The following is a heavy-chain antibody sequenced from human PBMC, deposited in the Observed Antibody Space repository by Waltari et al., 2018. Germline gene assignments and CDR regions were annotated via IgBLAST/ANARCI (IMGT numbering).Heavy chain of an antibody. J-gene: IGHJ3*02. D-gene: IGHD4-17*01. V-gene: IGHV3-9*03. CDR1: GFTFDDYA. CDR3: AKALGTVGAFDI. Sequence: EVQLVESGGGLVQPGRSLRLSCAASGFTFDDYAMHWVRQAPGKGLEWVSGISWNSGSIGYVDSVKGRFTISRDNAKNSLYLQMNSLRAEDMALYYCAKALGTVGAFDIWGQGTMVTVSS. CDR2: ISWNSGSI.